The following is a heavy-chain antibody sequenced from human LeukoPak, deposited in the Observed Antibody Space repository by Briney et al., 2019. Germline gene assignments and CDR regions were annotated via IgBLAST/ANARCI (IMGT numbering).Heavy chain of an antibody. Sequence: ASVKVSCKASGYTFTGYYMHWVRQATGQGLEWMGWMNPNSGNTGYAQKFQGRVTMTRNTSISTAYMELSSLRSEDTAVYYCARGGPVRGLKNWFDPWGQGTLVTVSS. V-gene: IGHV1-8*02. CDR1: GYTFTGYY. CDR3: ARGGPVRGLKNWFDP. D-gene: IGHD3-10*01. CDR2: MNPNSGNT. J-gene: IGHJ5*02.